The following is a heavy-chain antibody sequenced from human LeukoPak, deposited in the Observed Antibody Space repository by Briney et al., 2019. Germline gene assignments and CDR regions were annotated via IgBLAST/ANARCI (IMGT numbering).Heavy chain of an antibody. CDR1: GFTFSSYG. J-gene: IGHJ4*02. CDR3: AKYSSGWPADY. V-gene: IGHV3-30*18. Sequence: PGRSLRLSCAASGFTFSSYGMHWVRQAPGKGLEWVAVISYDGSNKYYADSVKGRFTISRDNSKNTLYLQMNSLRAEDTAVYYCAKYSSGWPADYWGQGTLVTVSS. CDR2: ISYDGSNK. D-gene: IGHD6-19*01.